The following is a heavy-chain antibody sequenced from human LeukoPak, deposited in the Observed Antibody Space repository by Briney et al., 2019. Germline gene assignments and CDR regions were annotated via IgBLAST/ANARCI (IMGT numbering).Heavy chain of an antibody. D-gene: IGHD6-13*01. Sequence: SETLSLTCTVSGASISNYYWSCIRQPPGKGLEWIGYIYYSGSTNYNPSLKSRVTISVDTSKNQFSLKLSSVTAADTAVYYCARGGPTRYSSSWFKIDYWGQGTLVTVSS. J-gene: IGHJ4*02. CDR3: ARGGPTRYSSSWFKIDY. V-gene: IGHV4-59*01. CDR1: GASISNYY. CDR2: IYYSGST.